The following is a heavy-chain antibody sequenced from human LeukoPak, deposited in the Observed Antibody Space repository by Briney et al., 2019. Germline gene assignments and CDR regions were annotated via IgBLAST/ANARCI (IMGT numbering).Heavy chain of an antibody. CDR2: ISHSGSI. CDR1: GGSFSGYY. CDR3: ARGRGGRAYGSGSYRNYYYGIDV. V-gene: IGHV4-34*01. J-gene: IGHJ6*02. Sequence: KPSETLSLTCAVYGGSFSGYYWSWIRQPPGKGLEWIGEISHSGSINYNPSLKSRVTISVDTSKNQFSLNLSSVTAADTAVYYCARGRGGRAYGSGSYRNYYYGIDVWGQGTTVTVSS. D-gene: IGHD3-10*01.